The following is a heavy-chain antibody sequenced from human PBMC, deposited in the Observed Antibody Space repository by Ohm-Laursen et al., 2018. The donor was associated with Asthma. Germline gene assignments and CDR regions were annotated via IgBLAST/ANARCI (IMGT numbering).Heavy chain of an antibody. D-gene: IGHD6-19*01. CDR2: TFYRSKWYN. CDR3: TAGVRYFDL. J-gene: IGHJ2*01. CDR1: GDSVSSNIAA. V-gene: IGHV6-1*01. Sequence: QTLSLTCAISGDSVSSNIAAWNWIRQSPSRGLEWLGRTFYRSKWYNEYAISVKSRISINPDTSKNQFSLQLNSVTPEDTAVYYCTAGVRYFDLWGRGTLVTVSS.